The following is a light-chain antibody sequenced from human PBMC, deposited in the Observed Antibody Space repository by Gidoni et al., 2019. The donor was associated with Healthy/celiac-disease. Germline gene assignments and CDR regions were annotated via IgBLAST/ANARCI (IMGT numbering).Light chain of an antibody. CDR1: QSISSY. CDR3: QQSYSTPRVT. Sequence: DIQMTQSPSSLSASVGDRVTITCRASQSISSYLNWYQQKPGKAPKLLIYAASSLQSGVPSRFSGSGSGTEFTLTISSLQPEDFATYYCQQSYSTPRVTFXGXTKVEIK. J-gene: IGKJ4*01. CDR2: AAS. V-gene: IGKV1-39*01.